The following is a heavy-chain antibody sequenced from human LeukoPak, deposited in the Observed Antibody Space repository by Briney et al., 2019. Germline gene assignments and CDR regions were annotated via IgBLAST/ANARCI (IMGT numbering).Heavy chain of an antibody. D-gene: IGHD5-18*01. J-gene: IGHJ4*02. V-gene: IGHV3-48*03. CDR3: AGDTAMDTFDY. CDR2: ISSSGSTI. CDR1: GFTFSSYE. Sequence: GGSLRLSCAASGFTFSSYEMNWVRQAPGKGLEWVSYISSSGSTIYYADSVKGRFTISRDNAKNSLYLQMNSLRAEDTAVYYCAGDTAMDTFDYWGQGTLVTVSS.